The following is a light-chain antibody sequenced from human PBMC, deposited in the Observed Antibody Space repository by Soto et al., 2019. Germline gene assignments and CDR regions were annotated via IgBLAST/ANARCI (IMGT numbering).Light chain of an antibody. CDR2: GVS. CDR1: QSLCNTC. Sequence: EVLLTQSPGTLSLSPGDTATLSCRASQSLCNTCLALYQQKPGQAPRLLIHGVSNRATGVPDKCSGSGSGTDFTLTISRLEPEDFAVYYCQQYPNSPLTFGGGTKVEF. J-gene: IGKJ4*01. CDR3: QQYPNSPLT. V-gene: IGKV3-20*01.